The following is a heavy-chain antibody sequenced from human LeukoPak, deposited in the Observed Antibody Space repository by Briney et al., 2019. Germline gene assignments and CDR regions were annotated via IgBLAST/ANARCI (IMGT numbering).Heavy chain of an antibody. CDR2: IGSNGGST. CDR1: EFTFSNYA. V-gene: IGHV3-64D*06. D-gene: IGHD4-11*01. CDR3: VKGRGDNSEWAFDI. Sequence: GGSLRLSCAASEFTFSNYAMHWVRQAPGKGQEYLSAIGSNGGSTYYADSVKGRFTISRDNSKNTLNLQMSSLRADDTAVYYCVKGRGDNSEWAFDIRGQGTMVTVPS. J-gene: IGHJ3*02.